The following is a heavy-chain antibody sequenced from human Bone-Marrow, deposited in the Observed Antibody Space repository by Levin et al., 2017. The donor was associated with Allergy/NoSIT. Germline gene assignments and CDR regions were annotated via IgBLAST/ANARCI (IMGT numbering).Heavy chain of an antibody. D-gene: IGHD2-2*01. CDR1: GFTFSDFY. CDR2: ISSSTSYT. CDR3: GGGRGAAAPGSNWLDS. J-gene: IGHJ5*01. V-gene: IGHV3-11*03. Sequence: GGSLRLSCAASGFTFSDFYMTWVRQIPGKGLEWLAYISSSTSYTLYADSVKGRFSISRDNANNSLYLQMNSLTIEDTAVYYCGGGRGAAAPGSNWLDSWGQGALVSVSS.